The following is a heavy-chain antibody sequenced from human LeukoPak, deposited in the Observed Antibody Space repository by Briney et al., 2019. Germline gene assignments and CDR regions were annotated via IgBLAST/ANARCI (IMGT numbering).Heavy chain of an antibody. D-gene: IGHD6-13*01. Sequence: VSTISGSGYSTYYADSVKGRFTISRDNSKNTLYLQMNGLRADDTAVFYCARNLAAAGTGYWGQGTLVTVSS. CDR3: ARNLAAAGTGY. CDR2: ISGSGYST. V-gene: IGHV3-23*01. J-gene: IGHJ4*02.